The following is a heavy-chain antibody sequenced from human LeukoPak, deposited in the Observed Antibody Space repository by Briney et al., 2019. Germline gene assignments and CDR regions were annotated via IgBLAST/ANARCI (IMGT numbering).Heavy chain of an antibody. CDR2: INPNSGGT. J-gene: IGHJ4*02. V-gene: IGHV1-2*02. D-gene: IGHD2-15*01. Sequence: GASVKVSCKASGYTFTGYYMHWVRQAPGQGLEWMGWINPNSGGTNYAQKFQGRVTMTRDTSISTAYMELSRLRSDDTAVYYCARDPDIIVVVAATPSDYWGQGNLGTVSS. CDR3: ARDPDIIVVVAATPSDY. CDR1: GYTFTGYY.